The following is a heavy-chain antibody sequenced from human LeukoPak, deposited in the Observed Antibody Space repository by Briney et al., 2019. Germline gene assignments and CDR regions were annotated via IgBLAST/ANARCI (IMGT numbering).Heavy chain of an antibody. CDR2: IYYSGST. V-gene: IGHV4-59*08. J-gene: IGHJ6*02. D-gene: IGHD3-3*01. CDR1: GGSISSYY. CDR3: ARHYYDFWSDYYYYYGMDV. Sequence: PSETLSLTCTVSGGSISSYYWRWIRQPPGKGLEWIGYIYYSGSTNYNPSLKSRVTISVDTSKNQFSLKLSSVTAADTAVYYCARHYYDFWSDYYYYYGMDVWGQGTTVTVSS.